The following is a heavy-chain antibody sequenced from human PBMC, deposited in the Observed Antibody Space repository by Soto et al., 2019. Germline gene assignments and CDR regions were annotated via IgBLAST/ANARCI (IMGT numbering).Heavy chain of an antibody. V-gene: IGHV1-18*01. Sequence: QVHLVQSGAEVKKPGASVKVSCKASGYTFTSYGITWVRQAPGQGLEWMGWISAHNGNTDYAQKLQGRVIVTRATSTTAACMEMRSLIADDTAVYYCGRGRYGDYWGQGALVTVSS. CDR2: ISAHNGNT. J-gene: IGHJ4*02. CDR3: GRGRYGDY. D-gene: IGHD1-1*01. CDR1: GYTFTSYG.